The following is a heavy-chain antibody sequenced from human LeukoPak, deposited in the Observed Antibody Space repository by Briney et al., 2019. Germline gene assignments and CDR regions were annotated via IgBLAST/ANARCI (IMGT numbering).Heavy chain of an antibody. D-gene: IGHD2-15*01. CDR2: IWYDGSNK. J-gene: IGHJ6*02. V-gene: IGHV3-33*01. CDR1: GFTFNTYG. CDR3: ARVACTGNSCRPYHYYGMDV. Sequence: GGSLRLSCVASGFTFNTYGMNWVRLVPGKGLEWVAVIWYDGSNKYYADSVRGRFTISRDNSKNTLYLQVNSLRAEDTAVYYCARVACTGNSCRPYHYYGMDVWGQGTSVTVSS.